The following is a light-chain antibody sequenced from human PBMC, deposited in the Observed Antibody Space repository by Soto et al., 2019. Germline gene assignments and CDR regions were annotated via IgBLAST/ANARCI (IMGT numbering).Light chain of an antibody. CDR3: QSYDSSLSVV. J-gene: IGLJ2*01. V-gene: IGLV1-40*01. CDR1: SSNIGAGYD. CDR2: GNS. Sequence: QAVVTQPPSVSGAPGQRVTISCTGSSSNIGAGYDVHWYQQLPGTAPKLLIYGNSNRPSGVPDRFSGSNSGTSAPLAITGLQAEEEADYYCQSYDSSLSVVFGGGTKLTVL.